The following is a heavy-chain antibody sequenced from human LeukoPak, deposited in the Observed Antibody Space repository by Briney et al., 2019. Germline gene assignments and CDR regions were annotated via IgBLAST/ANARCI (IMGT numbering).Heavy chain of an antibody. CDR1: GFTFSSYS. CDR3: ARDRPLDYGDYVGAFDI. D-gene: IGHD4-17*01. V-gene: IGHV3-21*01. Sequence: GGSLRLSSAASGFTFSSYSMNWVRQAPGKGLEWVSSISSSSSYIYYADSVKGRFTISRDNAKNSLYLQMNSLRAEDTAVYYCARDRPLDYGDYVGAFDIWGQGTMVTVSS. CDR2: ISSSSSYI. J-gene: IGHJ3*02.